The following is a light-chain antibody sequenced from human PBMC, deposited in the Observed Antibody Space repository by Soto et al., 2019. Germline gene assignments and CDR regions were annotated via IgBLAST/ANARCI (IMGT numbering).Light chain of an antibody. CDR1: QGIDTS. CDR2: AAS. V-gene: IGKV1-9*01. CDR3: QQLHGYPIT. J-gene: IGKJ5*01. Sequence: ILFTQSPSSLSASVGDRVTITFRASQGIDTSLAWYQQKPGKAPKLLIYAASNFQSGVPSRFSGSGSGTHFTLTISSLQPEDFATYYCQQLHGYPITFGQGTRRRL.